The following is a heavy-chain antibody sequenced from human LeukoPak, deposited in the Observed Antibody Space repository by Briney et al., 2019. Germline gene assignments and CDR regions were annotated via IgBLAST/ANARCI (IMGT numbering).Heavy chain of an antibody. V-gene: IGHV3-23*01. CDR1: GFNFSIYP. CDR3: AKDRGY. J-gene: IGHJ4*02. CDR2: ISNTGDTT. Sequence: GGSLRPSCAGSGFNFSIYPMVWVRQAPGKGLEWVSAISNTGDTTYYADSVKGRFTISRNNSKNTLYFQINSLRAEDRAIYYCAKDRGYWGQGTLVTVSS.